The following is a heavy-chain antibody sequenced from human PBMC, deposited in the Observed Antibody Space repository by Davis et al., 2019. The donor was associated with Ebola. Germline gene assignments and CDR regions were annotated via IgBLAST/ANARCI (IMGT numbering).Heavy chain of an antibody. CDR1: GFTFSSYN. J-gene: IGHJ4*02. CDR3: TKGDRDYSSSPFDY. D-gene: IGHD3-22*01. CDR2: ISSRSSTI. Sequence: GESLKISYAASGFTFSSYNMNWVRQAPGKGLEWVSYISSRSSTIYFADSVSGRFTISRDSSKNTLDLQMNSLRAEDTALYSCTKGDRDYSSSPFDYWGQGTLVTVSS. V-gene: IGHV3-48*01.